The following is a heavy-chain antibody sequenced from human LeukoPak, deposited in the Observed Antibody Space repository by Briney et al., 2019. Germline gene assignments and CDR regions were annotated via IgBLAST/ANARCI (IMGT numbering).Heavy chain of an antibody. V-gene: IGHV1-69*01. CDR1: GGTFSSYA. CDR2: IIPIVGTT. Sequence: ASVKVSCKASGGTFSSYAFSWVRQAPGQGLEWMGGIIPIVGTTNYAQMFQGRVTITADASTSTAYMELSSLRSEDTAVYYCARGGYYYDSSGYSHLPDYWGQGTLVTVSA. CDR3: ARGGYYYDSSGYSHLPDY. D-gene: IGHD3-22*01. J-gene: IGHJ4*02.